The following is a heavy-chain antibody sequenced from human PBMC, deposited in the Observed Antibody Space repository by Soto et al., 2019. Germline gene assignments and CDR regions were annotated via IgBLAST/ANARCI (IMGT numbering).Heavy chain of an antibody. Sequence: EAQLLESGGGLVHPGGSLRLSCAASGFTFSSYAMSWVRQTPGKGLEWVSAISGNGVSTYYADSVRGRSTISRDNSKKSVYPQINSLRAEDTAVYYCAKLYWISITCQTLAANSTCGFKIWGQGTLVTVS. J-gene: IGHJ3*02. D-gene: IGHD2-15*01. CDR3: AKLYWISITCQTLAANSTCGFKI. CDR1: GFTFSSYA. V-gene: IGHV3-23*01. CDR2: ISGNGVST.